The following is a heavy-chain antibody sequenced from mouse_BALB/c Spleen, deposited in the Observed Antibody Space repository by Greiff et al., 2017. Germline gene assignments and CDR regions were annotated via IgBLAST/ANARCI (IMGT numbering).Heavy chain of an antibody. CDR2: IWSGGST. V-gene: IGHV2-2*02. J-gene: IGHJ2*01. Sequence: VQLVESGPGLVQPSQSLSITCTVSGFSLTSYGVHWVRQSPGKGLEWLGVIWSGGSTDYNAAFISRLSISKDNSKSQVFFKMNSLQANDTAIYYCARNGDYYGSSGWYYFDYWGQGTTLTVSS. CDR3: ARNGDYYGSSGWYYFDY. D-gene: IGHD1-1*01. CDR1: GFSLTSYG.